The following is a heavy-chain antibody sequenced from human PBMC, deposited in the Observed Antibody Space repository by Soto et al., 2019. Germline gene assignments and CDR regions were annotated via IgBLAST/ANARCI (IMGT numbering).Heavy chain of an antibody. CDR3: ARARYYDFWSGSLIYYYMDV. D-gene: IGHD3-3*01. V-gene: IGHV1-18*01. CDR2: ISAYNGNT. Sequence: ASVKVSCKASGYTFTSYGISWVRQAPGQGLEWMGWISAYNGNTNYAQKLQGRATMTTDTSTSTAYMELRSLRSDDTAVYYCARARYYDFWSGSLIYYYMDVWGKGTTVTVSS. CDR1: GYTFTSYG. J-gene: IGHJ6*03.